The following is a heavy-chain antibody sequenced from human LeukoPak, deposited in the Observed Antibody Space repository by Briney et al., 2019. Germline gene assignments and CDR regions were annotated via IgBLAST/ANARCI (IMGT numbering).Heavy chain of an antibody. CDR1: GGSISSYY. V-gene: IGHV4-4*07. D-gene: IGHD6-13*01. CDR3: AREYSSSWSNWFDP. Sequence: SETQSLTCTVSGGSISSYYWSWIRQPAGKGLEWIGRIYTSGSTNYNPSLKSRVTMSVDTSKNQFSLKLSPVTAADTAVYYCAREYSSSWSNWFDPWGQGTLVTVSS. J-gene: IGHJ5*02. CDR2: IYTSGST.